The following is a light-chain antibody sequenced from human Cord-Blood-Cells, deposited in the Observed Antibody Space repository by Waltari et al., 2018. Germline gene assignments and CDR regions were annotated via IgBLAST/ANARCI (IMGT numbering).Light chain of an antibody. J-gene: IGLJ3*02. CDR2: YDS. Sequence: SQFPTQAPPGSGAPGKAGRDTRGGKKIGRKRGHRYQQKPGQAPVLVIYYDSDRPSGIPERFSGSNSGNTATLTISRVEAGDEADYYCQVWDSSSDHWVFGGGTKLTVL. V-gene: IGLV3-21*04. CDR1: KIGRKR. CDR3: QVWDSSSDHWV.